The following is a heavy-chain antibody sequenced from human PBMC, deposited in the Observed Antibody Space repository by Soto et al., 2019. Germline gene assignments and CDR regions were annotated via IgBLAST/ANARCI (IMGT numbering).Heavy chain of an antibody. Sequence: QVQLVQSGAEVKKPGASVKVSCKASGYTFTGYYMHWVRQAPGQGLEWMGWINPNSGGTNYAQKFQGWVTMTRDTSISTAYMELSRLRSDDTAVYYCATSICAYSYGYVWGRETCYYYGMDVWGQGTTVTVSS. V-gene: IGHV1-2*04. D-gene: IGHD5-18*01. CDR1: GYTFTGYY. CDR3: ATSICAYSYGYVWGRETCYYYGMDV. J-gene: IGHJ6*02. CDR2: INPNSGGT.